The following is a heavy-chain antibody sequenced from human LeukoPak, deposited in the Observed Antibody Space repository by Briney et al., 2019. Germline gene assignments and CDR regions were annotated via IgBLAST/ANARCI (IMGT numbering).Heavy chain of an antibody. CDR3: AREGDGTAGGGYYYYYMDV. V-gene: IGHV3-21*04. Sequence: GGSLRLSCAASGFTFSSYSMNWVRQAPGKGLEWVSSISSSSSYIFYADSVKGRFTISRDNAKNSLYLQMNSLRAEDTAVYYCAREGDGTAGGGYYYYYMDVWGKGTTVTISS. D-gene: IGHD5-24*01. CDR1: GFTFSSYS. J-gene: IGHJ6*03. CDR2: ISSSSSYI.